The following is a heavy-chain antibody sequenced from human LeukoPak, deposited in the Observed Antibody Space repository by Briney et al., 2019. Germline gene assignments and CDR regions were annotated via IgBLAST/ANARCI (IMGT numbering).Heavy chain of an antibody. CDR1: GFTFSSYS. J-gene: IGHJ4*02. V-gene: IGHV3-48*04. CDR2: ISSSSSTI. CDR3: ARVLVVPAVYYFDY. D-gene: IGHD2-2*01. Sequence: PGGSLRLSCAASGFTFSSYSMNWVRQAPGKGLEWVSYISSSSSTIYYADSVKGRFTISRDNAKNSLYLQMNSLRAEDTAVYYCARVLVVPAVYYFDYWGQGTLVTVSS.